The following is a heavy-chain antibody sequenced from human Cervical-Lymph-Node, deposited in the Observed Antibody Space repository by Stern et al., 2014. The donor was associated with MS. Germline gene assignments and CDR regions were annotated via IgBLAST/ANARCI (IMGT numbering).Heavy chain of an antibody. Sequence: QVQLQESGPGLVKPSETLSLTCTVSGYSISSGYYWGWIRQPPGKGPEWIGSIYHSGSTYYNPSLKSRVTISVDTSKNQFSLKLSSVTAADTAVFYCARDSSVIGNFDYWGQGTLVTVSS. J-gene: IGHJ4*02. D-gene: IGHD2/OR15-2a*01. CDR1: GYSISSGYY. CDR3: ARDSSVIGNFDY. V-gene: IGHV4-38-2*02. CDR2: IYHSGST.